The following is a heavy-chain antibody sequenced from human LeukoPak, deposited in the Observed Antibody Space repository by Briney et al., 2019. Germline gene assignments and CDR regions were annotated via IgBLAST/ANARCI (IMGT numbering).Heavy chain of an antibody. D-gene: IGHD6-19*01. V-gene: IGHV4-61*01. J-gene: IGHJ4*02. CDR3: ARVAVAGRPVDY. Sequence: SETLSLTCTVSGGSVSSGSYYWGWIRQPPGKGLEWTGYIYHSGSTNYNPSLKSRVTISVDMSKNQFSLKLGSVTAADTAVYYCARVAVAGRPVDYWGQGTLVTVSS. CDR1: GGSVSSGSYY. CDR2: IYHSGST.